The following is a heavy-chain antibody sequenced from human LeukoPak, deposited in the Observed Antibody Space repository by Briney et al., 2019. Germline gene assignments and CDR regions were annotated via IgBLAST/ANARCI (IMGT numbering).Heavy chain of an antibody. CDR2: ISGSGSST. V-gene: IGHV3-23*01. D-gene: IGHD1-26*01. Sequence: GGSLRLSCAASGFTFSSYAMSRVRQAPGKGLEWVSGISGSGSSTHYADSVKGRLTISRDNSKNTQYMQMNSLRAEDTAVYYCAKGKGVGVTTSFDYWGQGTLVTVSS. CDR3: AKGKGVGVTTSFDY. J-gene: IGHJ4*02. CDR1: GFTFSSYA.